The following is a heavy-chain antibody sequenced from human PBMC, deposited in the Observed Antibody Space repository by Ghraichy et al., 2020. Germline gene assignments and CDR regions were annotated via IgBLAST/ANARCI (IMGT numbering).Heavy chain of an antibody. CDR1: GFTFSDYA. CDR2: ISGSGGST. J-gene: IGHJ6*03. Sequence: GGSLRLSCAASGFTFSDYAMSWVRQAPGKGLEWVSTISGSGGSTHYVDSVKGRFTISRDNSKNTLYLQMNSLRAEDTAVYYCAKARPYDYSDYGVKSYYYYMDVWGNGTTVTVSS. CDR3: AKARPYDYSDYGVKSYYYYMDV. D-gene: IGHD4-11*01. V-gene: IGHV3-23*01.